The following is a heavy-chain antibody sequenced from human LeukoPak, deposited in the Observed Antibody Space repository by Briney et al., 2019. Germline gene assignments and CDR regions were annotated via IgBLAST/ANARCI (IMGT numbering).Heavy chain of an antibody. CDR2: ISFDGSNK. CDR3: ARARYGGNWGELAY. D-gene: IGHD4-23*01. CDR1: GFAFSSYS. Sequence: GGSLRLSCAASGFAFSSYSMHWVRQPPGKGLEWVAVISFDGSNKYYADSVKGRFTISRDNSKNTLCLQTNSLRTEDTAVYYCARARYGGNWGELAYWGQGTLVTVSS. V-gene: IGHV3-30*04. J-gene: IGHJ4*02.